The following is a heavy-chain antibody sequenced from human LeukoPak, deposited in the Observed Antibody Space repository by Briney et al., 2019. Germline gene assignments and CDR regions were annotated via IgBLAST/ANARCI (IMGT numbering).Heavy chain of an antibody. CDR2: TSSTSSAI. V-gene: IGHV3-48*04. CDR1: GFTFSSYS. D-gene: IGHD3-16*01. Sequence: GGSLRLSCAASGFTFSSYSVNWVRQAPGKGLEWLSYTSSTSSAIYYADSLKGRFTISRDNAKNSLYLQMDSLRAEDTAVYYCARVIGSYGDSAYWGQGTLVTVSS. J-gene: IGHJ4*02. CDR3: ARVIGSYGDSAY.